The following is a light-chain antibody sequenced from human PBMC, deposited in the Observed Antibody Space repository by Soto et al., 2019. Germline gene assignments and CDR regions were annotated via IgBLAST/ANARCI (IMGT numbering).Light chain of an antibody. CDR1: TSDVGGYNY. CDR2: EVS. CDR3: SSYSTSSTLV. Sequence: QSALTQPASVSASPGQSITLSCTGTTSDVGGYNYVSWYQQHPGRAPKLMIYEVSNRPSGVSNRFSGSTSGNTASLTISGLQAEDEADYYCSSYSTSSTLVFGGGTKLTVL. J-gene: IGLJ2*01. V-gene: IGLV2-14*01.